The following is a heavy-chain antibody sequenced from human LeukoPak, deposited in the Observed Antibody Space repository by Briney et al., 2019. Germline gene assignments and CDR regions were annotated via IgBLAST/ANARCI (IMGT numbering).Heavy chain of an antibody. CDR3: TRDSGSYSTSYRFDS. D-gene: IGHD6-6*01. CDR2: INWNGGST. Sequence: GGSLRLSCAASGFTFSSYEMNWVRQAPGKGLEWVSGINWNGGSTGYADSVKGRFTISRDNAKNSLYLQMNSLRAEDTAVYYCTRDSGSYSTSYRFDSWGQGTLVTVSS. V-gene: IGHV3-20*04. J-gene: IGHJ4*02. CDR1: GFTFSSYE.